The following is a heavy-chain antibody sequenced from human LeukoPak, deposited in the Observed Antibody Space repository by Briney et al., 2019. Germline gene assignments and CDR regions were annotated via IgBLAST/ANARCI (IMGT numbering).Heavy chain of an antibody. V-gene: IGHV1-69*01. CDR1: GGTFSSYA. CDR2: IIPIFGAA. CDR3: ARSRGYCGGGSCYSDY. J-gene: IGHJ4*02. Sequence: SVKVSCKASGGTFSSYAISWVRRAPGQGLEWMGGIIPIFGAANYAQKFQGRVTITADESTSTAYMELSSLRSEDTAVYYCARSRGYCGGGSCYSDYWGQGTLVTVSS. D-gene: IGHD2-15*01.